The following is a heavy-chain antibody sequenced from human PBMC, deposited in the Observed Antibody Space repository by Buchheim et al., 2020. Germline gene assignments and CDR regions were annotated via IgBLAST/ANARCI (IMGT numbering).Heavy chain of an antibody. J-gene: IGHJ4*02. CDR2: VNAGNGNT. CDR1: GYSFIGFA. CDR3: ARTFPFDY. Sequence: QVQLVQSGAEVRKPGASVKISCKASGYSFIGFAIHWVRQAPGQGLEWMGWVNAGNGNTGYSQNFQGRVSITADKTASTAYMELKSLTSEDTAVYYCARTFPFDYWGQGTL. D-gene: IGHD3-3*02. V-gene: IGHV1-3*01.